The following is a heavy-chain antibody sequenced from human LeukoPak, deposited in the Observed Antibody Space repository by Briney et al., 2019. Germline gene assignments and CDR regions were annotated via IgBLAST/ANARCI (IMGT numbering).Heavy chain of an antibody. J-gene: IGHJ4*02. CDR3: AREGSVCTNGICRYFDF. V-gene: IGHV3-74*01. CDR1: GFTFSSYW. Sequence: GGSLRLSCAASGFTFSSYWMHWVRQAPGKGLVWVSHINSDGSRTNFADSAKGRFTISRDNAKKSLYLQMNSLRAEDTASYFCAREGSVCTNGICRYFDFWGRGTLVSVSS. D-gene: IGHD2-8*01. CDR2: INSDGSRT.